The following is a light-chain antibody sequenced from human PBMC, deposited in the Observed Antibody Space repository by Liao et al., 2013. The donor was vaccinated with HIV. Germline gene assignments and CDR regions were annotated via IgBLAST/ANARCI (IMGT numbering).Light chain of an antibody. CDR3: LSADNSSPFVV. Sequence: SYELTQPPSVSVAPGRTARITCGGSNIGSKTVHWYQQKPGQAPVLVIYYDSDRPSGIPERFSGSTSGTRVTLTISGVQAGDEADYYCLSADNSSPFVVFGGGTKLTVL. J-gene: IGLJ2*01. CDR2: YDS. CDR1: NIGSKT. V-gene: IGLV3-21*01.